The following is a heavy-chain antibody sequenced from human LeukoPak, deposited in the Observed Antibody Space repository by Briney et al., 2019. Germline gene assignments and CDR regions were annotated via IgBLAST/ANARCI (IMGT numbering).Heavy chain of an antibody. CDR1: GGSISSGGYS. D-gene: IGHD5-24*01. Sequence: SETLSLTCAVSGGSISSGGYSWSWIRQPPGKGLEWIGYIYHSGSTYYNPSLKSRVTISGDRSKNQFSLKLSSVTAADTAVYYCARAGGRDGYNYSFDIWGQGTMVTVSS. J-gene: IGHJ3*02. CDR3: ARAGGRDGYNYSFDI. CDR2: IYHSGST. V-gene: IGHV4-30-2*01.